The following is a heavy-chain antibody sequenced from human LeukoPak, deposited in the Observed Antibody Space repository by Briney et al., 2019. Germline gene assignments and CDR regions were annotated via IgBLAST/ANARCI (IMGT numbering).Heavy chain of an antibody. D-gene: IGHD5-24*01. V-gene: IGHV3-30*02. CDR3: AKDLRRWLQWGDAFDI. CDR2: TRYDGSNK. CDR1: GFTFSTYG. Sequence: GGSLRLSCGASGFTFSTYGMHWVRQAPGKGLEWVAFTRYDGSNKYYADSVKGRFTISRDSSKNTLYLQMNSLRAEDTAVYYCAKDLRRWLQWGDAFDIWGQGTMVTVSS. J-gene: IGHJ3*02.